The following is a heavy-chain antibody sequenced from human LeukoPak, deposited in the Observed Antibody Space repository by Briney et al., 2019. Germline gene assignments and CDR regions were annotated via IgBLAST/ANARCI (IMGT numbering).Heavy chain of an antibody. CDR3: AKGDCSSTSCYFDY. V-gene: IGHV3-23*01. J-gene: IGHJ4*02. D-gene: IGHD2-2*01. CDR1: RFTFSSYA. Sequence: GGSLRLSCAASRFTFSSYAMSWVRQAPGKGLEWVSAISGSGGSTYYADSVKGRFTISRDNSKNTLYLQMNSLRAEDTAVYYCAKGDCSSTSCYFDYWGQGTLVTVSS. CDR2: ISGSGGST.